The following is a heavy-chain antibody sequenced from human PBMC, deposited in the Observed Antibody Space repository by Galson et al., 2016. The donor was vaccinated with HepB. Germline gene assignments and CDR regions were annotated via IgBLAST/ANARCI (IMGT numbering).Heavy chain of an antibody. V-gene: IGHV3-74*01. CDR2: INPDGSGT. Sequence: SLRLSCAASGFTFSRNWMQWVRQAPGKGLVWVSRINPDGSGTSYADSVKGRFTISRDNAKNTLSLQMNSLRAEDTAVYYCARDTYNSLDVWGRGTTVTVSS. J-gene: IGHJ6*02. D-gene: IGHD1-1*01. CDR3: ARDTYNSLDV. CDR1: GFTFSRNW.